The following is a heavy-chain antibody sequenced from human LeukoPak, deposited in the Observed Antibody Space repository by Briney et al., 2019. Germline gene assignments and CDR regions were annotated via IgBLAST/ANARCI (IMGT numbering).Heavy chain of an antibody. Sequence: PSETLSLTCTVSGGSISSHYWSWIRQPPGKGREWIGYIYYSGSTNYNPSLKSRVTISVDTSKNQFSLKLSSVTAADTAVYYCARVYDFWSGYYFDYWGQGTLVTVSS. CDR2: IYYSGST. CDR1: GGSISSHY. CDR3: ARVYDFWSGYYFDY. D-gene: IGHD3-3*01. J-gene: IGHJ4*02. V-gene: IGHV4-59*11.